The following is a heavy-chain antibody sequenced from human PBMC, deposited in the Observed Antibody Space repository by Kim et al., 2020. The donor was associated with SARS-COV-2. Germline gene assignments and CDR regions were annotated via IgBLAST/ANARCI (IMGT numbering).Heavy chain of an antibody. CDR2: INHSGST. CDR3: ARARGGTNGVCLYGMDV. D-gene: IGHD2-8*01. V-gene: IGHV4-34*01. J-gene: IGHJ6*01. Sequence: SETLSLTCAVYGGSFSGYYWSWIRQPPGKGLEWIGEINHSGSTNYNPSLKSRVTISVDTSKNQFSLKLSSVTAADTAVYYCARARGGTNGVCLYGMDVWG. CDR1: GGSFSGYY.